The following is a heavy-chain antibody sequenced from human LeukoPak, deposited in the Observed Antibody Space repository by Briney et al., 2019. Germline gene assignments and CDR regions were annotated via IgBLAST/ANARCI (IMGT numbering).Heavy chain of an antibody. CDR1: GGSFSGYY. J-gene: IGHJ4*02. Sequence: PSETLSLTCAVYGGSFSGYYWSWIRQPPGKGLEWIGEINQSGSTNYNPSLKSRVTISVDASKNQFSLKLSSVTAADTAVYYCARGNLYYYDSSGYYFKFDYWGQGTLVTVSS. D-gene: IGHD3-22*01. CDR3: ARGNLYYYDSSGYYFKFDY. V-gene: IGHV4-34*01. CDR2: INQSGST.